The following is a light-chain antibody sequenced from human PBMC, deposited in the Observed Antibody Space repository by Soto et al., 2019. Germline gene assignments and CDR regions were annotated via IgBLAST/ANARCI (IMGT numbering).Light chain of an antibody. CDR3: HQYNSWPQT. CDR1: QSVGSN. CDR2: TAS. V-gene: IGKV3-15*01. J-gene: IGKJ1*01. Sequence: EIVVTQSPVTLSVSPGEGATLSCRASQSVGSNLAWYQQNPGQAPRLLIYTASIRATGTPARFSGSGSGTEFTLTIASLQSEDFAVYYCHQYNSWPQTFGQGNKVELK.